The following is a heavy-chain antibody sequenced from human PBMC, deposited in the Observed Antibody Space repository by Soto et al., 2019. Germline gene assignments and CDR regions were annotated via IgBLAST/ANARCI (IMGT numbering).Heavy chain of an antibody. V-gene: IGHV3-15*01. J-gene: IGHJ4*02. Sequence: PGGSLTLSCAASEFTFTNAWMSCVRQAPGKGLEWVARIKSKTDGGTTDYATPVKGRFTISRDDSKNTLYLQMNSLKIEDTAVYSSFTDGPDGRDYWGQGTEVTVS. CDR1: EFTFTNAW. CDR2: IKSKTDGGTT. CDR3: FTDGPDGRDY.